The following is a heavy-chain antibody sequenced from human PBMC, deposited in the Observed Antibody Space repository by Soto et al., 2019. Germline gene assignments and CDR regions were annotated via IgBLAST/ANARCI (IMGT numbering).Heavy chain of an antibody. CDR3: AAGGDYYDSSGLFDY. D-gene: IGHD3-22*01. CDR1: GGSISSGGYY. CDR2: IYYSGST. Sequence: SETLSLTCTVSGGSISSGGYYWSWIRQHPGKGLEWIGYIYYSGSTYYNPSLKSRVTISVDTSKNQFSLKLSSVTAADTAVYYCAAGGDYYDSSGLFDYWGQGTLVTVSS. V-gene: IGHV4-31*03. J-gene: IGHJ4*02.